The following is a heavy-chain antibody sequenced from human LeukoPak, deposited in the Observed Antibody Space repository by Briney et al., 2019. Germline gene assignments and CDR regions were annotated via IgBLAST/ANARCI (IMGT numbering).Heavy chain of an antibody. CDR3: TKFYYDVLTGYRGMDV. D-gene: IGHD3-9*01. V-gene: IGHV3-73*01. J-gene: IGHJ6*02. Sequence: GRSLRLSCAASGFTFSASAMHWVRQASGKGLEWVGRIRSKADDFATAYAASVKGRFLTSRDDSKNTAYLQMNSLKTEDTAVYYCTKFYYDVLTGYRGMDVWGQGTTVTVSS. CDR2: IRSKADDFAT. CDR1: GFTFSASA.